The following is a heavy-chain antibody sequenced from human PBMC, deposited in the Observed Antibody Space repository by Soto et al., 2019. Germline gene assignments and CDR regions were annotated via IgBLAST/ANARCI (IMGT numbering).Heavy chain of an antibody. J-gene: IGHJ6*02. D-gene: IGHD1-26*01. CDR2: IMPLYAKP. CDR1: GGTFNNYT. V-gene: IGHV1-69*01. Sequence: QVQLVQSGAEVKKPGSSVKVSCKASGGTFNNYTISWVRQGPGQGLEWMGGIMPLYAKPTYAQPFLGRLTIAADEHTSTVYMELSSLRSEDTALYYCASLNNWSSGDGRIDVWGRGTAVSVSS. CDR3: ASLNNWSSGDGRIDV.